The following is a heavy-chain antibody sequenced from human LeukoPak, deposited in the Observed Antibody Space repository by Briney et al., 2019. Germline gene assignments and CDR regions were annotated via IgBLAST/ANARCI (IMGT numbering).Heavy chain of an antibody. CDR2: ISGSGGST. D-gene: IGHD3-22*01. Sequence: GGSLRLSCAASGFTFSGYAMSWVRQAPGKGLEWVSAISGSGGSTYYADSVKGRFTISRDNSKNTLYLQMNSLRAEDTAVYYCAKDSIVVVRIFDYWGQGTLVTVSS. V-gene: IGHV3-23*01. CDR1: GFTFSGYA. J-gene: IGHJ4*02. CDR3: AKDSIVVVRIFDY.